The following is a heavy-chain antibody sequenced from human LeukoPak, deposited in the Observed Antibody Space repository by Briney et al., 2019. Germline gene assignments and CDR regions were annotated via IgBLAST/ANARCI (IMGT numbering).Heavy chain of an antibody. D-gene: IGHD3-16*01. CDR3: TRPRPGGGWFDY. CDR1: GRSFSGYY. J-gene: IGHJ4*02. V-gene: IGHV4-34*01. CDR2: INHSGST. Sequence: SETLSLTCAVYGRSFSGYYWSWIRQPPGKGLEWIGEINHSGSTNYNPSLKSRVTISVDTSKNQFSLKLSSVTAADTAVYYCTRPRPGGGWFDYWGQGTRVTVSS.